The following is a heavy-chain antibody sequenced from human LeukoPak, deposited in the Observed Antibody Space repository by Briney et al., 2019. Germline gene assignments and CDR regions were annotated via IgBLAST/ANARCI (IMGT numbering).Heavy chain of an antibody. D-gene: IGHD3-10*01. V-gene: IGHV3-21*01. CDR1: EFIVSSNY. J-gene: IGHJ1*01. CDR3: ARAEVLLWFGESPGAEYFQH. CDR2: ISTRGSYI. Sequence: QPGGSLRLSCAASEFIVSSNYMSWVRQAPGKGLEWVSSISTRGSYIYYADSVKGRFTISRDNAKNSLFLQINSLRAEDTAVYYCARAEVLLWFGESPGAEYFQHWGQGTLVTVSS.